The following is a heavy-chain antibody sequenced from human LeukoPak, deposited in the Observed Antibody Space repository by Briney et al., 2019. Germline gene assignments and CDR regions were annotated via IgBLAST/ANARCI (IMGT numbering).Heavy chain of an antibody. CDR2: IYYSGST. CDR1: GGSISSYY. Sequence: SETLSLTCTVSGGSISSYYWSWIRQPPGKGLEWIGYIYYSGSTNYNPSLKSRVTISVDTSKNQFSLKLSSVTAADTAVYYCARDGYNEGYAFYIWGQGTMVTVSS. CDR3: ARDGYNEGYAFYI. V-gene: IGHV4-59*01. D-gene: IGHD5-24*01. J-gene: IGHJ3*02.